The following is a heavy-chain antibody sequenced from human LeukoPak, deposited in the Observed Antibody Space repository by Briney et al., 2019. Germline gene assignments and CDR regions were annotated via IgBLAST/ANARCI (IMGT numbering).Heavy chain of an antibody. J-gene: IGHJ4*02. D-gene: IGHD3-22*01. CDR2: IYYSGST. Sequence: SETLSLTCTVSGGSISSYYWSWIRQPSGKGLEWIGYIYYSGSTNYNPSLKSRVTISVDTSKNQFSLKLSSVTAADTAVYYCARSYYDSSGYFFDYWGQGTLVTVSS. CDR1: GGSISSYY. V-gene: IGHV4-59*01. CDR3: ARSYYDSSGYFFDY.